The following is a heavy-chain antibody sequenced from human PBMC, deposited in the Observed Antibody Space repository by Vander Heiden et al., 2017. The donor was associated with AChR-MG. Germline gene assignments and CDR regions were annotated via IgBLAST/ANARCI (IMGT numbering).Heavy chain of an antibody. Sequence: QVHLVQSGAEVKRPGASVKVSCKASGYTFTEYYIHWVRQAPGQGLEWMGWLNPKSGGTNYAQMFQGWVTMTRDTSINTAYMELSRLKSDDTAVYFCARGTQVWGQGTLVTVSS. CDR2: LNPKSGGT. V-gene: IGHV1-2*04. CDR1: GYTFTEYY. CDR3: ARGTQV. D-gene: IGHD3-10*01. J-gene: IGHJ4*02.